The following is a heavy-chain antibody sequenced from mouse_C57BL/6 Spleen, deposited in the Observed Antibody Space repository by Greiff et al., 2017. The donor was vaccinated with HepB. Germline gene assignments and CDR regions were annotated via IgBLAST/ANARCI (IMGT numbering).Heavy chain of an antibody. Sequence: VQRVESGAELVRPGASVTLSCKASGYTFTDYEMHWVKQTPVHGLEWIGAIDPETGGTAYNQKFKGKAILTADKSSSTAYMELRSLTSEDSAVYYCTRSNWDVDAMDYWGQGTSVTVSS. D-gene: IGHD4-1*01. CDR3: TRSNWDVDAMDY. CDR2: IDPETGGT. V-gene: IGHV1-15*01. J-gene: IGHJ4*01. CDR1: GYTFTDYE.